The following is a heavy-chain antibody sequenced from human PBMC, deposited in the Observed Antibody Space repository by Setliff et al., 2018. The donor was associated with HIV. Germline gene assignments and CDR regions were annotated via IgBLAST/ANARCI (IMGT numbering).Heavy chain of an antibody. Sequence: GSLRLSCAASGFIFTDYWMSWVRQAPGKGLEWAANIHKNGQSEKYYVDSVKGRFTISRDNTQNLVFLDMNSLRVEDTAVYYCVREADGPPGTYDLWGQGTLVTVS. J-gene: IGHJ4*02. CDR1: GFIFTDYW. V-gene: IGHV3-7*01. CDR2: IHKNGQSEK. CDR3: VREADGPPGTYDL. D-gene: IGHD3-3*01.